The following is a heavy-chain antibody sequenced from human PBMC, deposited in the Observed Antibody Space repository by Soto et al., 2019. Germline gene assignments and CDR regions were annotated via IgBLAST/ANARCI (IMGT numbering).Heavy chain of an antibody. V-gene: IGHV1-69*12. CDR3: ASGIQLWLRRINNGYSG. J-gene: IGHJ4*02. Sequence: QVQLVQSGAEVKKPESSVKVSCKAPGGTFSTYAISWVRQSPGQGLEWMGGIITMFGTANYAQRFQDRVTITADESTNTVSMELSSLRSEDTAVYFCASGIQLWLRRINNGYSGWGQGTLVTVSS. D-gene: IGHD5-18*01. CDR1: GGTFSTYA. CDR2: IITMFGTA.